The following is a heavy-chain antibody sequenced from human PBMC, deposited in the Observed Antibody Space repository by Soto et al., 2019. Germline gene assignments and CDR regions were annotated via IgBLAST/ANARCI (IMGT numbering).Heavy chain of an antibody. CDR2: IYPGDSDT. CDR3: ARKGVYDFWSGRYNWFDP. D-gene: IGHD3-3*01. J-gene: IGHJ5*02. CDR1: GSSFTSYW. Sequence: GASLKVSSKGSGSSFTSYWIGWVRHMPGQGLEWVGFIYPGDSDTRYSPSFQGQVTISADKSISTAYLQWSSLKASDTAMYYCARKGVYDFWSGRYNWFDPWGQGTLVTVSS. V-gene: IGHV5-51*01.